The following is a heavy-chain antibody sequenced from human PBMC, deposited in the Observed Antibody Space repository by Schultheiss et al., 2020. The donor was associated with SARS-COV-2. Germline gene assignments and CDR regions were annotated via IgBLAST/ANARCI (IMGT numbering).Heavy chain of an antibody. CDR3: ASFAAAGNGPRTVTVPGYYYYYGMDV. CDR1: GDSVSSNSAA. Sequence: SQTLSLTCAISGDSVSSNSAAWNWIRQSPSRGLEWLGRTYYRSKWYNDYAVSVKSRITINPDTSKNQFSLQLNSVTPEDTAVYYCASFAAAGNGPRTVTVPGYYYYYGMDVWGQGTTVTVSS. J-gene: IGHJ6*02. D-gene: IGHD3/OR15-3a*01. CDR2: TYYRSKWYN. V-gene: IGHV6-1*01.